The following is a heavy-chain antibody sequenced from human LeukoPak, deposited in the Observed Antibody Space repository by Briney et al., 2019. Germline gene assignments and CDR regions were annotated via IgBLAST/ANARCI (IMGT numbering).Heavy chain of an antibody. D-gene: IGHD3-3*01. CDR1: GGSVSSGSYY. V-gene: IGHV4-61*01. J-gene: IGHJ5*02. CDR3: ARDRFLGWFDP. CDR2: IYYSGST. Sequence: ASETLSLTCTVSGGSVSSGSYYWSWIRQPPGKGLEWIGYIYYSGSTNYNPSLKSRVTISVDTSKNQFSLKLSSVTAADTAVYYCARDRFLGWFDPWGQGTLVTVSS.